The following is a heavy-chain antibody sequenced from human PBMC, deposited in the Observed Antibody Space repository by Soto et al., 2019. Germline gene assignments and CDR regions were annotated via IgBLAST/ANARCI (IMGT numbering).Heavy chain of an antibody. CDR1: GGTFGSYA. D-gene: IGHD2-2*01. Sequence: QVQLVQSGAEVKKPGSSVKVSCKASGGTFGSYAISWVRQAPGQGLEWMGGIIPIPGTANYAQKFQGRVTIAADESTSTAEMELSSLRSEDTAVYYCARSQGSSTSLEIYYSYYYGMDVWGQGTTVTVSS. J-gene: IGHJ6*02. CDR2: IIPIPGTA. CDR3: ARSQGSSTSLEIYYSYYYGMDV. V-gene: IGHV1-69*01.